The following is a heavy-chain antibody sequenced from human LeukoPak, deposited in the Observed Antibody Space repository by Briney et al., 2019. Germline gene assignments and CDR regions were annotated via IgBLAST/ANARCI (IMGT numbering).Heavy chain of an antibody. V-gene: IGHV1-69*10. CDR2: IIPILGIA. CDR3: ATDRRRTNTAMADY. D-gene: IGHD5-18*01. J-gene: IGHJ4*02. Sequence: GASVKVSCKASGGTFSSYTISWVRQAPGQGLEWMGGIIPILGIANYAQKFQGRVTITADKSTSTAYMELSSLRSEDTAVYYCATDRRRTNTAMADYWGQGTLVTVSS. CDR1: GGTFSSYT.